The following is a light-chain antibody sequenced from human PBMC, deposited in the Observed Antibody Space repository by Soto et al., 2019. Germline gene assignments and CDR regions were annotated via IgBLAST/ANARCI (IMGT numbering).Light chain of an antibody. CDR2: EVS. V-gene: IGLV2-14*01. Sequence: QSVLTQPASVSGSPGQSITISCTGTSSDVGGYNYVSWYQQHPGKARKLMIYEVSNRPSGVSNRFSGSKSGNTASLTISGLQAEDEADYYCSSYTSSSTWVFGGGTKVTVL. CDR1: SSDVGGYNY. CDR3: SSYTSSSTWV. J-gene: IGLJ3*02.